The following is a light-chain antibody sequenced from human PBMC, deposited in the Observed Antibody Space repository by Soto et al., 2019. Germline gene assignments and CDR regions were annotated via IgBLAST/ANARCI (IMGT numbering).Light chain of an antibody. CDR2: DAS. J-gene: IGKJ1*01. CDR1: QSISRW. V-gene: IGKV1-5*01. Sequence: DIQMTQSPSILSASVGDRVTIAFRASQSISRWLAWYQEKPGKAPKALIYDASNLESGVPSRFSGSGSGTEFTLTISRLQPDDFATYYCQQYSSYWTFGQGTKVDIK. CDR3: QQYSSYWT.